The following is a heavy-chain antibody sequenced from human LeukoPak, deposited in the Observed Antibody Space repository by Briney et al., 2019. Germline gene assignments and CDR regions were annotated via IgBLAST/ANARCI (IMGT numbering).Heavy chain of an antibody. Sequence: PSETLSLTCTVSGGSISSSSYYWGWIRQPPGKGLEWIGSIYYSGSTYYNPSLKSRVTISVDTSKNQFSLKVRSATAADTAVYYCARLWGSSYLDPWGQGTLVTVSS. V-gene: IGHV4-39*01. CDR3: ARLWGSSYLDP. J-gene: IGHJ5*02. CDR2: IYYSGST. CDR1: GGSISSSSYY. D-gene: IGHD6-6*01.